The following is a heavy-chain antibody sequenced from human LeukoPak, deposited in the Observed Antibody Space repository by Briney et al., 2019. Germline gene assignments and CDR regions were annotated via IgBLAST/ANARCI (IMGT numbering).Heavy chain of an antibody. CDR2: ISYDGSNK. CDR1: GFTFSSYG. V-gene: IGHV3-30*18. Sequence: GGTLRLSCAASGFTFSSYGMHWVRQAPGKGLEWVAVISYDGSNKYYADSVKGRFTISRDNSKNTLYLQMNSLRAEDTAVYYCANMAIPDWHPDYWGQGTLVTVSS. D-gene: IGHD3/OR15-3a*01. J-gene: IGHJ4*02. CDR3: ANMAIPDWHPDY.